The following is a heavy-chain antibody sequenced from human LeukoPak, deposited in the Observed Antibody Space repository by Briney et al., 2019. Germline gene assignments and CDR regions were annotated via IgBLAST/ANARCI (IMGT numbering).Heavy chain of an antibody. CDR3: ARARLGYCSSTSCSDP. J-gene: IGHJ5*02. CDR2: ISSSSSYI. D-gene: IGHD2-2*01. Sequence: GGFLRLSCAASGFTFSSYSMNWVRQAPGKGLEWVSSISSSSSYIYYADSVKGRFTISRDNAKNSLYLQMNSLRAEDTAVYCCARARLGYCSSTSCSDPWGQGTLVTVSS. CDR1: GFTFSSYS. V-gene: IGHV3-21*01.